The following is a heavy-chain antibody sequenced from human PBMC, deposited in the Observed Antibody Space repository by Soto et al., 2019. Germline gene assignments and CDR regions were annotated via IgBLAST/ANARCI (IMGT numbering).Heavy chain of an antibody. CDR3: ARSYDFWSGSLP. Sequence: GPSVKVSCKASGYTFTSYDINWVRQATGQGLEWMGWMNPNSGNTGYAQKFQGRVTMTRNTSISTAYMELSSLRSEDTAVYYCARSYDFWSGSLPWGQGTLVTVSS. CDR2: MNPNSGNT. D-gene: IGHD3-3*01. V-gene: IGHV1-8*01. CDR1: GYTFTSYD. J-gene: IGHJ5*02.